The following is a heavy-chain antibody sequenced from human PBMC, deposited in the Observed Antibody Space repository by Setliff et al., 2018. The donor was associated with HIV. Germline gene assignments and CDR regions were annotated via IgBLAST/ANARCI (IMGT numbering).Heavy chain of an antibody. Sequence: PSETLSLTCLVSHYSISDSYYWGWVRQPPGKGLEWIGTVYYLGNTYHNPSLRSRLSLSIDRSQQSFSFQLTSVSAADTAMYYCARGQWEGLHAYFFDVWGHGMLVTVSS. CDR3: ARGQWEGLHAYFFDV. CDR2: VYYLGNT. D-gene: IGHD1-26*01. J-gene: IGHJ4*01. V-gene: IGHV4-38-2*01. CDR1: HYSISDSYY.